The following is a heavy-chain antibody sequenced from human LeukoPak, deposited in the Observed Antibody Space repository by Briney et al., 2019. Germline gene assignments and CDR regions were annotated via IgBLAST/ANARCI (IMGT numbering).Heavy chain of an antibody. CDR3: ARDGVGATFDY. J-gene: IGHJ4*02. Sequence: GGSLRLSCAASGFTFSSYWMSWVRQAPGKGLEWVANIKQDGSEKYYVDSVKGRFTISRDNAKNSLYLQMNSLRAEDTAAYYCARDGVGATFDYWGQGTLVTVSS. D-gene: IGHD1-26*01. CDR1: GFTFSSYW. V-gene: IGHV3-7*01. CDR2: IKQDGSEK.